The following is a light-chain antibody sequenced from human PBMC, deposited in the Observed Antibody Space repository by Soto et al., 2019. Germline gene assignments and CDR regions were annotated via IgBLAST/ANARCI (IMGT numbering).Light chain of an antibody. CDR2: DAS. CDR3: QQYNSYPLT. J-gene: IGKJ4*01. V-gene: IGKV1-5*01. Sequence: DIQMTQSPSTLSASVGDSVTITCRASQSISSWLAWFQQEPGKAPKLLIYDASNLEGWVPSRFSGTESGTEFSLTISNLQPEDFATYYCQQYNSYPLTFGGGTKVDIK. CDR1: QSISSW.